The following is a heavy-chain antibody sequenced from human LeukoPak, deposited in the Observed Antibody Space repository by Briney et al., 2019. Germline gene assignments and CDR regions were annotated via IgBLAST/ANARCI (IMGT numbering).Heavy chain of an antibody. V-gene: IGHV3-23*01. CDR3: AKSPYYYDSTENY. CDR2: ISGSGGTT. CDR1: GFTFSSYG. Sequence: GGSLRLSCAASGFTFSSYGMNWVRQAPGKGLEWVSAISGSGGTTYYADSVKGRFTISRDNSKNTLYLQMNSLRAEDTAVYYCAKSPYYYDSTENYWGQGTLVTVSS. J-gene: IGHJ4*02. D-gene: IGHD3-22*01.